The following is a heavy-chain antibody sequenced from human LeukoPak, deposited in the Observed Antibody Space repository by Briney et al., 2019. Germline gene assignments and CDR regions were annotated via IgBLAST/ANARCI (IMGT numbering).Heavy chain of an antibody. Sequence: ASVKVSCKASGYTFTGYYMHWVRQAPGQGLEWMGWINPNSVGTNYAQKFQGRVTMTRDTSISTAYMELSRLRSDDTAVYYCARGKRAAPSNYVSSFRYYFDYWGQGTLVTVSS. CDR3: ARGKRAAPSNYVSSFRYYFDY. V-gene: IGHV1-2*02. J-gene: IGHJ4*02. CDR1: GYTFTGYY. D-gene: IGHD4-11*01. CDR2: INPNSVGT.